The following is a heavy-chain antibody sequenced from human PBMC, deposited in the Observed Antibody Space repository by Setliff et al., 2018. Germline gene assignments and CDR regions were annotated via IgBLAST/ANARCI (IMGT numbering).Heavy chain of an antibody. J-gene: IGHJ4*02. CDR1: GYTFTSYA. CDR2: INAGNGNT. D-gene: IGHD3-22*01. CDR3: AYDSSGYYPGY. Sequence: RASVKVSCKASGYTFTSYAMHWVRQAPGQRLEWMGWINAGNGNTKYSQKFQGRVTMTMDTSTGTAYMELRSLRSDDTAVYICAYDSSGYYPGYWGQGTLVTVSS. V-gene: IGHV1-3*01.